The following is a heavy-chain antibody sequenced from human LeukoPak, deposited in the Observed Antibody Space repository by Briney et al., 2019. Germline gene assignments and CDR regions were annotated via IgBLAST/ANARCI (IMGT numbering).Heavy chain of an antibody. Sequence: PGGSLRLSCAATGFTFDDYAMHWVRQAPGKGLEWVSGISWNSGNIGYADSVKGRFTISRDNAKNSLYLQMNSLRPEDTALYYCAKGSQSYYYDSSFDYWGQGTLVTVSS. V-gene: IGHV3-9*01. CDR1: GFTFDDYA. D-gene: IGHD3-22*01. CDR2: ISWNSGNI. CDR3: AKGSQSYYYDSSFDY. J-gene: IGHJ4*02.